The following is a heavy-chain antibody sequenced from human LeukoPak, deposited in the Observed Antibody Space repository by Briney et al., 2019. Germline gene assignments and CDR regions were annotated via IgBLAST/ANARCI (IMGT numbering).Heavy chain of an antibody. V-gene: IGHV3-21*01. D-gene: IGHD5-24*01. CDR1: GFTFSSYS. Sequence: PGGSLRLSCAASGFTFSSYSMNWVRQAPGKGLEWVSSISSSSSYIYYADSVKGRFTISRDNAKNSLYLQIDSLRAEDTAVYYCARDSARRDGYNFDYWGQGTLVTVSS. CDR2: ISSSSSYI. J-gene: IGHJ4*02. CDR3: ARDSARRDGYNFDY.